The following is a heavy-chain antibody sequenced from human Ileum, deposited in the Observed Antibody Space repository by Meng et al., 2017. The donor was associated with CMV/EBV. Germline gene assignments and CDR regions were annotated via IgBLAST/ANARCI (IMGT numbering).Heavy chain of an antibody. D-gene: IGHD3-10*01. CDR3: ARGWELMETYYFDY. CDR2: ITHSGST. CDR1: GGSFRGYS. Sequence: DVYGGSFRGYSWTWVRQTPGKGLTWIGDITHSGSTNYNPSLESRVTISVHPSKNQFSLRMSSVTAADTAVYYCARGWELMETYYFDYWAQGTLVTVSS. V-gene: IGHV4-34*01. J-gene: IGHJ4*02.